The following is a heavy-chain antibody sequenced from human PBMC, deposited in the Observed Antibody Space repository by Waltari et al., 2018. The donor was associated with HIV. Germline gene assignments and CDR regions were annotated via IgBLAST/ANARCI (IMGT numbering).Heavy chain of an antibody. CDR1: GSSIRSGGYY. CDR3: ARDRHWTNDSSGYYYGDDAFDI. V-gene: IGHV4-31*03. J-gene: IGHJ3*02. Sequence: QLPLQESGPGLVKPSQTLSLTCTVSGSSIRSGGYYSSCIRQHPGTGVVWIGYIYYSGSTYYNPSLKSRVTISVDTSKNQFSLKLSSVTAADTAVYYCARDRHWTNDSSGYYYGDDAFDIWGQGTMVTVSS. CDR2: IYYSGST. D-gene: IGHD3-22*01.